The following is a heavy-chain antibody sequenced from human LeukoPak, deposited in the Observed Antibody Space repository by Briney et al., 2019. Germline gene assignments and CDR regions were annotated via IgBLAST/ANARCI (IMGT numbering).Heavy chain of an antibody. CDR3: AASTSLSRGRY. D-gene: IGHD2-2*01. V-gene: IGHV3-23*01. CDR2: ISGSGGNT. J-gene: IGHJ4*02. Sequence: GGSLRLSCTASGFTFSDYAMSWVRQAPGKGLEWVSVISGSGGNTYSADSVKGRFTISRVNSKNTLYLQMNSLRAEDTAVYYCAASTSLSRGRYWGQGTLVTVSS. CDR1: GFTFSDYA.